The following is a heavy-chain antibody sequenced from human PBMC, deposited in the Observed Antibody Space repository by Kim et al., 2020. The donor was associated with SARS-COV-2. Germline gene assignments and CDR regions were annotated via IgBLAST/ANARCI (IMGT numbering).Heavy chain of an antibody. Sequence: SETLSLTCAVSGISIPSSVSYWAWIRQPPGKGLEFVGNIHYSGRTYYNPSLKSRVTISVDTSKNQFSLKLASVTAADTAVYYCARNIDGSVWLADWGQGTLVTVS. CDR1: GISIPSSVSY. D-gene: IGHD3-10*01. CDR2: IHYSGRT. J-gene: IGHJ4*02. CDR3: ARNIDGSVWLAD. V-gene: IGHV4-39*01.